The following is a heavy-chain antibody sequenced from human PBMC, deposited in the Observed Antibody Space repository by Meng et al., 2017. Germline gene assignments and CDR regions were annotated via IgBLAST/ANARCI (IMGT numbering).Heavy chain of an antibody. V-gene: IGHV4-34*01. CDR2: INHSGST. CDR1: GGSFSGYY. CDR3: ARRGIAARPFYY. D-gene: IGHD6-6*01. J-gene: IGHJ4*02. Sequence: GQRQQVGAGLLKPSEPLSLPCAVYGGSFSGYYWSWIRQPPGKGLEWIGEINHSGSTNYNPSLKSRVTISVDTSKNQFSLKLSSVTAADTAVYYCARRGIAARPFYYWGQGTLVTVSS.